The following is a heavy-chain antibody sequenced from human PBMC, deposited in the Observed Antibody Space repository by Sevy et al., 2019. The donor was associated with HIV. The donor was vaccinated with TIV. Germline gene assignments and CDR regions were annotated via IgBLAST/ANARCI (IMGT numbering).Heavy chain of an antibody. D-gene: IGHD3-16*01. CDR3: TRGKGAQSIFDY. CDR2: FKNRGLGGTL. V-gene: IGHV3-49*04. J-gene: IGHJ4*02. Sequence: GGSLRLSCTTSGFTFGDFAMNWVRQAPGKGLEWVAFFKNRGLGGTLDHAASVKGRFIISRDDSKGIAYLQMNDLKTEDTGVYYCTRGKGAQSIFDYWGQGALVTVSS. CDR1: GFTFGDFA.